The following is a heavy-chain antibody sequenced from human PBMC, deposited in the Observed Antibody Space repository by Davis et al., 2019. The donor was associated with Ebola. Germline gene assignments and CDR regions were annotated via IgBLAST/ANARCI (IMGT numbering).Heavy chain of an antibody. V-gene: IGHV4-39*01. CDR2: IYYSGST. CDR3: ARVDSSSWFNWFDP. CDR1: GGSISSRSYY. Sequence: SEALSLTCTVSGGSISSRSYYWGWIRQPPGKGLEWIGSIYYSGSTYHNPSLKSRVTMSVDTSKNQFSLKLSSVTAADTAVYYCARVDSSSWFNWFDPWGQGTLVTVSS. D-gene: IGHD6-13*01. J-gene: IGHJ5*02.